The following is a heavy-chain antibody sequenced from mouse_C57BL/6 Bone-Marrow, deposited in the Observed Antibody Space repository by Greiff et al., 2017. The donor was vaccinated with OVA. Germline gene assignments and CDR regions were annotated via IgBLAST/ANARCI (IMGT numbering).Heavy chain of an antibody. J-gene: IGHJ4*01. CDR3: AREMVTTYYAMDY. Sequence: QVQLQQSGAELAKPGASVKLSCKASGYTFTSYWMHWVKQRPGQGLEWIGYINPSSGYTKYNQKFKDKATLTADKSSSTAYMQLSSLTYEDSAVYDCAREMVTTYYAMDYWGQGTSVTVSS. D-gene: IGHD2-2*01. CDR1: GYTFTSYW. V-gene: IGHV1-7*01. CDR2: INPSSGYT.